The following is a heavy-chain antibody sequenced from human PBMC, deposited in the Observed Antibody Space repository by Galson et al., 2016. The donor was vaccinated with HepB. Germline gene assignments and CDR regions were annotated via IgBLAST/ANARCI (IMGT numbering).Heavy chain of an antibody. D-gene: IGHD1-1*01. Sequence: SLRLSCAASGFVCSNFGLCWFRQAPGKGLEWVASISTRRTTYYSDSVQGRFTISRDNSNNTRYLQMNGLRAEDTAVYYCAKERLVRRIFDHWGQGTLLTVSS. CDR1: GFVCSNFG. CDR2: ISTRRTT. V-gene: IGHV3-23*01. CDR3: AKERLVRRIFDH. J-gene: IGHJ4*02.